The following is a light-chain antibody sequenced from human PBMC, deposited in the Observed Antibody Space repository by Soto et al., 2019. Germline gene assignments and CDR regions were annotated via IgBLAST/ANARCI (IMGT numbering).Light chain of an antibody. CDR1: SSDVGGYNF. CDR3: SSYAGSKNSYV. V-gene: IGLV2-8*01. CDR2: EVT. Sequence: QSALTQPPSASGSRGQSVSISCAGTSSDVGGYNFVSWYQQHPGKAPKLILYEVTKRPSGVPDRFSGSKSGNTASLTVSGLQTEDEAHYYCSSYAGSKNSYVFGTGTKLTAL. J-gene: IGLJ1*01.